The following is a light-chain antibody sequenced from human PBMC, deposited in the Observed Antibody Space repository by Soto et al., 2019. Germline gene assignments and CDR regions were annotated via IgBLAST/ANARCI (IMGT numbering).Light chain of an antibody. Sequence: QSALTQPASVSGSPGQSITISCTGTSSDVGGYNYVSWYQQHPGKAPKLMIYDVSSRPSGVSNRFSGSKSGNTASLTISGLQAEDEADHYCTSYTSSTTLHVVFGGGTKLTVL. CDR2: DVS. J-gene: IGLJ2*01. V-gene: IGLV2-14*01. CDR3: TSYTSSTTLHVV. CDR1: SSDVGGYNY.